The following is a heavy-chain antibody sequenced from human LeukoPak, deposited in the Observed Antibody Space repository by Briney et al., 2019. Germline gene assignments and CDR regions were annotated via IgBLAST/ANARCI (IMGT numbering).Heavy chain of an antibody. D-gene: IGHD4/OR15-4a*01. CDR2: IRAYNVNT. CDR3: ARELDRDYDYYYYYMDV. Sequence: ASEKVSCKASGYTFTSYGISWVRQAPGQGLEWMGWIRAYNVNTNYAQKLQGRVTMPTDTSTSTAYMELRSLRSDDTAVYYCARELDRDYDYYYYYMDVWGKGTTVTVSS. J-gene: IGHJ6*03. CDR1: GYTFTSYG. V-gene: IGHV1-18*01.